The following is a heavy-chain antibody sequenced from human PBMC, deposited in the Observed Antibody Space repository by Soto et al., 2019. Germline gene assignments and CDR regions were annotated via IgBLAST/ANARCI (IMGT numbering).Heavy chain of an antibody. V-gene: IGHV4-4*02. J-gene: IGHJ6*03. CDR3: ARAHMEQGEGYYYYYMDV. D-gene: IGHD1-26*01. CDR1: SGSISSSNW. Sequence: SETLSLTCAVSSGSISSSNWWSWVRQPPGKGLEWIGEIYHSGSTNYNPSLKSRVTISVDKSKNQFSLKLSSVTAADTAVYYCARAHMEQGEGYYYYYMDVWGKGTTVTVAS. CDR2: IYHSGST.